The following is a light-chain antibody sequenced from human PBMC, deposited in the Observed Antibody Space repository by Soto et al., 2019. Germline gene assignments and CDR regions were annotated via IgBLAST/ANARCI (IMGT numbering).Light chain of an antibody. CDR1: QDIGTY. V-gene: IGKV1-33*01. J-gene: IGKJ3*01. Sequence: DIQMTQSPPSLSASVGDRVTITCQASQDIGTYLNWYQHKPGKAPNLVIYDASNLETGVPSRFSGGGSGTDFTFTISSLRPEDIATYYCQHSNHLPLFGPGNKVAF. CDR3: QHSNHLPL. CDR2: DAS.